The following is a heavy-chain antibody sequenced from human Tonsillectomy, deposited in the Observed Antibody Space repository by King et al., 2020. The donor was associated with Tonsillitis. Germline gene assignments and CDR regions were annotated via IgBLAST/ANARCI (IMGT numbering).Heavy chain of an antibody. J-gene: IGHJ4*02. CDR3: AGAGMQLWSYHFDY. D-gene: IGHD5-18*01. CDR1: GFTVSANY. V-gene: IGHV3-53*04. Sequence: DVQLVESGGGLVQPGGSLRLSCAASGFTVSANYMSWVRQAPGKGLEWVSIIYSGGRTDNADSVKGRFTIPRPNSKNTVYLQMNRLRAEDTAVDYWAGAGMQLWSYHFDYGGQGP. CDR2: IYSGGRT.